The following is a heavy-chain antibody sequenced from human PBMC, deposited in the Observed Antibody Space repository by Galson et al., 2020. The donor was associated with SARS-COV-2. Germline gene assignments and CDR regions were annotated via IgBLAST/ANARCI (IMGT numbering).Heavy chain of an antibody. CDR2: IYSSGTT. CDR3: ARRGGTVTTQQFDL. CDR1: GGSLSPTRYF. Sequence: SETLSLTCTVPGGSLSPTRYFWGWIRPPPGTGLDWIGTIYSSGTTYYNPSLRSRVTISVDTSKNQFSLKLNSVTAADTAVYYCARRGGTVTTQQFDLWGRGTLVTVSS. J-gene: IGHJ2*01. V-gene: IGHV4-39*01. D-gene: IGHD4-17*01.